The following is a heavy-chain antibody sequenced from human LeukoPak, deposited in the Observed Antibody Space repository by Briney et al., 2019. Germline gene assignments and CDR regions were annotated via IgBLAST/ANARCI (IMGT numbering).Heavy chain of an antibody. CDR1: GHTVTEFS. D-gene: IGHD4-17*01. CDR3: ATGQTTPVLVDTLHF. CDR2: FDPDDAET. Sequence: ASVKVSCKVSGHTVTEFSIHWVRQAPGKGLEWMGGFDPDDAETVFVRKFQGRVTMTEDTSTNTAYMELTSLRSEDTAVYYCATGQTTPVLVDTLHFWGQGTLVTVSS. J-gene: IGHJ4*02. V-gene: IGHV1-24*01.